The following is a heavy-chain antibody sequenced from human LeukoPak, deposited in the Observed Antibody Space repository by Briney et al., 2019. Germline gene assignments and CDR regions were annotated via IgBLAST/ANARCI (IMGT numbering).Heavy chain of an antibody. Sequence: GGSLRLSCVASGFTFTDYAMTWVRQPPGRRLEWVSTITTTVGDTHYADSVKGRFTVSRDDSKGTLFLQMNSLRAEDTGVYYCAKRPYGSGGGHFDHWGQGTLVTVSS. CDR2: ITTTVGDT. V-gene: IGHV3-23*01. CDR3: AKRPYGSGGGHFDH. J-gene: IGHJ4*02. CDR1: GFTFTDYA. D-gene: IGHD3-10*01.